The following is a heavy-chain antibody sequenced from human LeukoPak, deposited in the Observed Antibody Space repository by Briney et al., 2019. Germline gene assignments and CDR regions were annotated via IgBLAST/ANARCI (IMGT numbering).Heavy chain of an antibody. V-gene: IGHV1-69*13. CDR3: AREGSSSSPCDY. J-gene: IGHJ4*02. D-gene: IGHD6-6*01. Sequence: ASVKVSCKASGYTFISYDINWVRQATGQGLEWMGGIIPIFGTANYAQKFQGRVTITADESTSTAYMELSSLRSEDTAVYYCAREGSSSSPCDYWGQGTLVTVSS. CDR2: IIPIFGTA. CDR1: GYTFISYD.